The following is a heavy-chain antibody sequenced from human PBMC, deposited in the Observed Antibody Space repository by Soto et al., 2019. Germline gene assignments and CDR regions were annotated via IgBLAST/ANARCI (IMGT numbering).Heavy chain of an antibody. CDR2: IYQSGST. V-gene: IGHV4-30-2*01. CDR3: ARAYYDFWTSYHYGMDV. J-gene: IGHJ6*02. D-gene: IGHD3-3*01. Sequence: QLQLQESGSGLVKPSQTLSLTCAVSGVSNSSDGYSWSWIRQPPGKGLEWIGFIYQSGSTYYNPSLKSRGTMSVDRSKNQLSLKLTSVTAADTAVYYCARAYYDFWTSYHYGMDVWGQGTTVTVSS. CDR1: GVSNSSDGYS.